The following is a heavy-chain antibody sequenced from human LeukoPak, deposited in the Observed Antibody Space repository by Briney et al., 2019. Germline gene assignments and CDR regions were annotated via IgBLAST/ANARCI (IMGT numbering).Heavy chain of an antibody. J-gene: IGHJ4*02. CDR3: ARSPLRSEMNPFDY. Sequence: SETLSLTCAVYGGSFSGYYWSWIRQPPGKGLEWIGEINHSGSTNYNPSLKSRVTISVDTSKNQFSLKLSSVTAADTAVYYCARSPLRSEMNPFDYWGQGTLVTVFS. CDR1: GGSFSGYY. D-gene: IGHD3-3*01. V-gene: IGHV4-34*01. CDR2: INHSGST.